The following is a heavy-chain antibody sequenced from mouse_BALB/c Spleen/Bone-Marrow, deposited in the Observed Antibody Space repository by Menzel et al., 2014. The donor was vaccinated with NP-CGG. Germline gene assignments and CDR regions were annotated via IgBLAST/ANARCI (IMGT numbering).Heavy chain of an antibody. V-gene: IGHV14-3*02. J-gene: IGHJ2*01. CDR1: GFNIKDTY. D-gene: IGHD1-2*01. CDR2: IYPANGNT. CDR3: ARYYYGYYFDY. Sequence: DVKLQESGAELVKPGASVKLSCTASGFNIKDTYMHWVKQRPEQGLEWIGRIYPANGNTKYDPKFQGKATITADTSSNTAYLQLSSLTSEDTAVYYCARYYYGYYFDYWGQGTTLTVSS.